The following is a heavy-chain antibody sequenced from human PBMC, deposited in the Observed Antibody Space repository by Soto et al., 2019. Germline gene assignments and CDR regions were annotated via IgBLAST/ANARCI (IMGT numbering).Heavy chain of an antibody. V-gene: IGHV1-18*01. CDR3: ARAGARTSSSYYYYYGMDV. CDR2: ISAYIGNT. Sequence: ASVKVSCKASGYSFATHSFSWVRQAPGQGLEWMGWISAYIGNTDYAQKFQGRVTMTTDTSTTTAYMELRGLTSDDTAVYYCARAGARTSSSYYYYYGMDVWGQGTTVTVSS. J-gene: IGHJ6*02. CDR1: GYSFATHS. D-gene: IGHD6-6*01.